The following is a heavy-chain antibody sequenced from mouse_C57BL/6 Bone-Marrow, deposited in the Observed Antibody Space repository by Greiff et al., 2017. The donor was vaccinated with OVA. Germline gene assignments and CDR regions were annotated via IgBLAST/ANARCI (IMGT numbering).Heavy chain of an antibody. CDR2: INPNNGGT. Sequence: EVQLQQSGPELVKPGASVKISCKASGYPFTDSYMNWVKQSHGKSLEWIGDINPNNGGTSYNQKFKGKATLTVDKSSSTAYMELRCLTSEDSAVYCCARSVYRRTWFSYWGQGTLVTVSA. J-gene: IGHJ3*01. V-gene: IGHV1-26*01. D-gene: IGHD2-1*01. CDR3: ARSVYRRTWFSY. CDR1: GYPFTDSY.